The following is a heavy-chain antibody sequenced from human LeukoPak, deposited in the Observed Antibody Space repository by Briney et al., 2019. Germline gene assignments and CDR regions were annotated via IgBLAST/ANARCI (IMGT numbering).Heavy chain of an antibody. Sequence: SQTLSLTCAISGDSVSSDSAGWNWIRQSPSRGLEWLGRTYYRSKWYNDYAVSVQSRVTINPDISKNQFSLQLNSVTPEDTAVYYCARDSIIAATGLYCFDYWGQGTLVTVSS. D-gene: IGHD6-13*01. J-gene: IGHJ4*02. CDR2: TYYRSKWYN. V-gene: IGHV6-1*01. CDR3: ARDSIIAATGLYCFDY. CDR1: GDSVSSDSAG.